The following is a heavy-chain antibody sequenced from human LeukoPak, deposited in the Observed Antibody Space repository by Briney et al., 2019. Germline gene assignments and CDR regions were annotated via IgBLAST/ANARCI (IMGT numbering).Heavy chain of an antibody. CDR2: IIPIFGTA. V-gene: IGHV1-69*05. CDR1: GGTFSSYA. CDR3: ARVGSLSIFDAFDI. D-gene: IGHD3-9*01. Sequence: ASVKVSCKASGGTFSSYAISWVRQAPGQGLEWMGRIIPIFGTANYAQKFQGRVTITTDESTSTAYMELSSLRSEDTAVYYCARVGSLSIFDAFDIWGQGTMVTVSS. J-gene: IGHJ3*02.